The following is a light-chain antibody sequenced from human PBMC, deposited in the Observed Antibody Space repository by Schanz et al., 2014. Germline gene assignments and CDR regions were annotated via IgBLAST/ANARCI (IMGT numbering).Light chain of an antibody. J-gene: IGLJ2*01. CDR2: DVS. Sequence: QSALTQPASVSGSPGQSITISCTGTSSDVGDYTYVSWYQHHPGKAPKLMIYDVSNRPSGVSNRFSGSKSGNTASLTISGLQAEDEADYYCSSYTSSNTLVFGGGTKLTVL. CDR1: SSDVGDYTY. CDR3: SSYTSSNTLV. V-gene: IGLV2-14*03.